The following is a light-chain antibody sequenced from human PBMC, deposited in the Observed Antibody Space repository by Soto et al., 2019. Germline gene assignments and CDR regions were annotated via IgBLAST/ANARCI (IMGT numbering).Light chain of an antibody. Sequence: QSVLTQPPSVSGSPGQSVTISCTGTSSDVGSYTRVSWYQQSPGTAPKLMIYEVSNRPSGVPDRFSGSKSGNTASLTISGLQAEDEADYYCSSYTSSSTYVFGTGTKLTVL. V-gene: IGLV2-18*02. CDR1: SSDVGSYTR. J-gene: IGLJ1*01. CDR2: EVS. CDR3: SSYTSSSTYV.